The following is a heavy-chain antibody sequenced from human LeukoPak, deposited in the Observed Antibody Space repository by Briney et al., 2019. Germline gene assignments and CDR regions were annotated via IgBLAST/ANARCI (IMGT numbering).Heavy chain of an antibody. CDR2: IYHSGST. CDR1: GYSISSGYY. V-gene: IGHV4-38-2*02. Sequence: SETLSLTCTVSGYSISSGYYWGWIRQPPGKGLEWIGSIYHSGSTYYNPSLKSRVTISVDTSKNQFSLKLSSVTAAETAVYYCAAEKYCGGGTCYPPQSRFDPWGQGTLVTVSS. D-gene: IGHD2-15*01. J-gene: IGHJ5*02. CDR3: AAEKYCGGGTCYPPQSRFDP.